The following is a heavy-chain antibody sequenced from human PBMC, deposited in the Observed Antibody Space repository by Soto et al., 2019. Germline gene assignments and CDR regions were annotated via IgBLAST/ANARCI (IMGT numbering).Heavy chain of an antibody. CDR3: ARHYICRGGDCYYYGMDV. CDR2: IDPSDSYI. D-gene: IGHD3-16*01. V-gene: IGHV5-10-1*01. CDR1: GYSFTKYW. J-gene: IGHJ6*02. Sequence: LGESLKISCKGSGYSFTKYWISWVRQMPGKGLEWMGRIDPSDSYINYSPSLQGHVTISADKSINTAYLQWSSLRASDTAIYYCARHYICRGGDCYYYGMDVWGQGTTVTVSS.